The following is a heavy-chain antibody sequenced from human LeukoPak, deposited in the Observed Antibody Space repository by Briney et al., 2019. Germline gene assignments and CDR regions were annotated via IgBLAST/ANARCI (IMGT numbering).Heavy chain of an antibody. CDR3: SKLDSSGYYYVAPDY. V-gene: IGHV3-23*01. CDR2: ISGGGGST. CDR1: GFTFSSYA. D-gene: IGHD3-22*01. J-gene: IGHJ4*02. Sequence: GASLRLSCAASGFTFSSYAMSWVRQAPGKGLDWVSAISGGGGSTYYADSVKGRFTISRDNSKNTLYLQMNSLRAEDTAVYYCSKLDSSGYYYVAPDYWGQGTLVTVSS.